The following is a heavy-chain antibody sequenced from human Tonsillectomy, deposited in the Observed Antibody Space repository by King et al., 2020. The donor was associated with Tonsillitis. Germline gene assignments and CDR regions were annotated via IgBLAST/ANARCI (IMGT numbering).Heavy chain of an antibody. CDR3: ARQGGESGSYYWFDP. D-gene: IGHD1-26*01. CDR2: IYYSGST. CDR1: GGSISSSSYY. Sequence: QLQESGPGLVKPSETLSLTCTVSGGSISSSSYYWGWIRQPPGKGLEWIGSIYYSGSTYYNPSLKSRVTISVDTSKNQFSLKLSSVTAADTAVYNCARQGGESGSYYWFDPWAREPWSPSPQ. V-gene: IGHV4-39*01. J-gene: IGHJ5*02.